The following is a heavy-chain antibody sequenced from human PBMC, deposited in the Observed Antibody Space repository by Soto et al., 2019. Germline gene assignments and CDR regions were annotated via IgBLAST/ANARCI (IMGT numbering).Heavy chain of an antibody. CDR3: AKDYGDWTGLYYYGMDV. J-gene: IGHJ6*02. Sequence: QVQLVESGGGVVQPGRSLRLSCAASGFTFSSYGMHWVRQAPGKGLEWVAVIWYNGSDKKYADSVKGRFTISRDNSENTLYLQKNRVRAEHAAVYYCAKDYGDWTGLYYYGMDVWGQGTTVPVSS. V-gene: IGHV3-33*06. CDR1: GFTFSSYG. CDR2: IWYNGSDK. D-gene: IGHD4-17*01.